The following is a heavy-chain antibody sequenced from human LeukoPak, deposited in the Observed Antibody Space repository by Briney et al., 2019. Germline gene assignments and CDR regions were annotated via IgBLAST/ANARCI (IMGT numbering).Heavy chain of an antibody. J-gene: IGHJ4*02. V-gene: IGHV4-59*01. CDR2: IYYSGST. CDR1: AGSISSYY. Sequence: SETLSLTCTVSAGSISSYYWTWIRQPPGKGLEWIGYIYYSGSTNYNPSLKSRVTISVDTSKNQFSLKLSSVTAADTAVYYCARGYGDYTFDYWGQETLVTVSS. D-gene: IGHD4-17*01. CDR3: ARGYGDYTFDY.